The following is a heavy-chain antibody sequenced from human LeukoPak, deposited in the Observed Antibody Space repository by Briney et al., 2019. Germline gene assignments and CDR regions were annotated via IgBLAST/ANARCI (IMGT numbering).Heavy chain of an antibody. CDR2: ISSNGGST. V-gene: IGHV3-64*01. CDR3: AREVNWRFDY. Sequence: GGSLRLSCAASGFTFSSYSMNWVRQAPGKGLEYVSAISSNGGSTYYANSVKGRFTISRDNSKNTLYLQMGSLRGEDMAVYYCAREVNWRFDYWGQGTLVTVSS. D-gene: IGHD1-1*01. CDR1: GFTFSSYS. J-gene: IGHJ4*02.